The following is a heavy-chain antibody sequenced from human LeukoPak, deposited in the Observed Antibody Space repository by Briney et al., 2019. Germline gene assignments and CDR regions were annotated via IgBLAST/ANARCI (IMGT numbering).Heavy chain of an antibody. V-gene: IGHV4-28*01. CDR2: IDYSGTT. CDR3: SRYSGSQGWFDP. D-gene: IGHD1-26*01. CDR1: GYSISRSNW. Sequence: SETLSLTCAVSGYSISRSNWWGWIRQPPGKGLEWIGYIDYSGTTYYSPSLKSRVTMSVDTTKNQFSLKLHSVSAADTAVYYCSRYSGSQGWFDPWGQGTLVTVSS. J-gene: IGHJ5*02.